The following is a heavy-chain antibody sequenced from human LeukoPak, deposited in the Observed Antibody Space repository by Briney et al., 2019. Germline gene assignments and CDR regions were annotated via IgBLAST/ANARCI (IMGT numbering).Heavy chain of an antibody. CDR1: GFTFSSYW. D-gene: IGHD3-22*01. CDR2: IKQDGSEK. CDR3: ARDSGPYYYDSRGYHY. V-gene: IGHV3-7*01. J-gene: IGHJ4*02. Sequence: GGSLRLSCAASGFTFSSYWMSWVRQAPGKGLEWVANIKQDGSEKYYVDSVKGRFTISRDNAKNSLYLQMDSLGAEDTAVYYCARDSGPYYYDSRGYHYWGQGTLVTVSS.